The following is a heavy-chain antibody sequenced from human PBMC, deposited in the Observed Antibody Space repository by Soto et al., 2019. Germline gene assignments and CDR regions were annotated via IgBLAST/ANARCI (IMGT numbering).Heavy chain of an antibody. D-gene: IGHD2-2*01. CDR3: ARDIVVVPAPGYYYYGIDV. Sequence: ASVKVSCKASGGTFSSYAISWVRQAPGQGLEWMGGIIPIFGTANYAQKFQGRVTITADESTSTAYMELSSLRSEDTAVYYCARDIVVVPAPGYYYYGIDVWGQGTTVTV. V-gene: IGHV1-69*13. CDR2: IIPIFGTA. CDR1: GGTFSSYA. J-gene: IGHJ6*02.